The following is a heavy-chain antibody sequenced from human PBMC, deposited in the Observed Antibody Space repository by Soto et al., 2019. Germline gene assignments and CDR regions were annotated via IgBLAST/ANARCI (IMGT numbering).Heavy chain of an antibody. CDR2: IFQSGSA. D-gene: IGHD1-26*01. Sequence: SETLSLTCAVSGYSISGSNWWGWIRQPPGKGLEWIGEIFQSGSANYNPSLKTRLTISVDKSKNQFSLKLSSVTAADTAVYYCARVYSGSYSDSWGRGTLVTVSS. V-gene: IGHV4-28*03. CDR1: GYSISGSNW. J-gene: IGHJ4*02. CDR3: ARVYSGSYSDS.